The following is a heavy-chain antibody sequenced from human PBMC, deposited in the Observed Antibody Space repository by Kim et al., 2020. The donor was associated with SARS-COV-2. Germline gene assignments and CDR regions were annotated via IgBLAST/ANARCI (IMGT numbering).Heavy chain of an antibody. CDR3: AREGRPHWYFDL. CDR2: IIPILGIA. CDR1: GGTFSSYA. Sequence: SVKVSCKASGGTFSSYAISWVRQAPGQGLEWMGRIIPILGIANYAQKFQGRVTITADKSTSTAYMELSSLRSEDTAVYYCAREGRPHWYFDLWGRGTLVTVSS. J-gene: IGHJ2*01. V-gene: IGHV1-69*04.